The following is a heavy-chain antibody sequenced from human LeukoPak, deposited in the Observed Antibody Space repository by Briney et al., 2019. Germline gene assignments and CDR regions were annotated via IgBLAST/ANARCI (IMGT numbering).Heavy chain of an antibody. CDR1: GFTFSSYW. Sequence: PGGSLRLSCAASGFTFSSYWMSWVRQAPGKGLEWVANIKQDGSEKYYVDSVKGRFTISRDNAKNSLYLQMNSLRAENTAVYYCAKYQLLNNNYWRDAFDFWGQGTMVTVSS. CDR3: AKYQLLNNNYWRDAFDF. V-gene: IGHV3-7*03. D-gene: IGHD1-1*01. J-gene: IGHJ3*01. CDR2: IKQDGSEK.